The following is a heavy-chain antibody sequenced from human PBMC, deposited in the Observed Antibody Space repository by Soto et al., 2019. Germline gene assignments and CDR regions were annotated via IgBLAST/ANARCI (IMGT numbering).Heavy chain of an antibody. Sequence: QVVESGGGLVKPGQSIRLSCAGSGFTFRDYAVAWFRQTPGKGLECIGLIRSERYGGTADYAASVRGRFIISRDDYRGVAYLQMDSLRGGDTVVYHCTMIPCNGRGAPFACWGQVTLVIVDS. D-gene: IGHD2-8*01. CDR2: IRSERYGGTA. V-gene: IGHV3-49*05. CDR1: GFTFRDYA. J-gene: IGHJ4*02. CDR3: TMIPCNGRGAPFAC.